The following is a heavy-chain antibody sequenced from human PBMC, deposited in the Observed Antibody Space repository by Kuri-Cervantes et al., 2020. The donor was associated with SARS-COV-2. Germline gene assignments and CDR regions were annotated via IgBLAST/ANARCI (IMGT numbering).Heavy chain of an antibody. Sequence: GRLLRPSFEASGFTLSSYSMNWVRKAPGKGLEWVSNISSTSRTIYYADSVKGRFTISRDNAKNSLYLQMNSLRDEDTAVYYCARVPSGDGAWYFDLWGRGTLVTASS. J-gene: IGHJ2*01. CDR1: GFTLSSYS. D-gene: IGHD7-27*01. V-gene: IGHV3-48*02. CDR3: ARVPSGDGAWYFDL. CDR2: ISSTSRTI.